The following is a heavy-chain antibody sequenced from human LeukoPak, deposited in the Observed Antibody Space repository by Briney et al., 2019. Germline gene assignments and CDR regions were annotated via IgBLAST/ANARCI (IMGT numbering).Heavy chain of an antibody. D-gene: IGHD4-11*01. V-gene: IGHV1-46*01. J-gene: IGHJ5*02. Sequence: VASVTVSCKASGYTFTSYYMHWVRQAPGQGLEWMGLINPSAGSTSYAQKFQGRVTMTRDMSTTTVYMELSSLTSEDTAMYYCSRDIITVTTGGREFDPWGQGTLVTVSS. CDR2: INPSAGST. CDR1: GYTFTSYY. CDR3: SRDIITVTTGGREFDP.